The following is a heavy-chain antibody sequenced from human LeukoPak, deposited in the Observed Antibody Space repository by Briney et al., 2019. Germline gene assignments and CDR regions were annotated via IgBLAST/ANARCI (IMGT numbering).Heavy chain of an antibody. CDR2: IYYSGST. V-gene: IGHV4-39*07. CDR3: ASQITGDLYYYYYYMDV. J-gene: IGHJ6*03. Sequence: SETLSLTCTVSGGSISSSSYYWGWIRQPPGKGLEWIGSIYYSGSTYYNPSLKSRVTISVDTSKNQFSLKLSSVTAADTAVYYCASQITGDLYYYYYYMDVWGKGTTVTVSS. D-gene: IGHD7-27*01. CDR1: GGSISSSSYY.